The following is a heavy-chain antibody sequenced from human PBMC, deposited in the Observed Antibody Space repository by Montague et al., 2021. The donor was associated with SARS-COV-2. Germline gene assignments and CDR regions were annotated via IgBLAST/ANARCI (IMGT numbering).Heavy chain of an antibody. Sequence: SLRLSCAASGFIFSDYYMTWIRQAPGKGLEWVSHISGSGSKTYYADSAKGRFTISRDTANNSEYLQMNFQGAEDTAVYYCARDQGGYGAFDIWGQGTMVTVSS. V-gene: IGHV3-11*01. CDR1: GFIFSDYY. CDR3: ARDQGGYGAFDI. J-gene: IGHJ3*02. CDR2: ISGSGSKT. D-gene: IGHD5-12*01.